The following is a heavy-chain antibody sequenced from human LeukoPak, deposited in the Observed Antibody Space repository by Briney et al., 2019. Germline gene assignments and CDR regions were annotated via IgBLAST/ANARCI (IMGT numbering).Heavy chain of an antibody. CDR3: ARLDCSSTSCLTQNWFDP. Sequence: PSETLSLTCTVSGGSISSGGYYWRWIRQHPGKGLEWIGYIYYSGSTYYNPSLKSRVTISVDTSKNQFSLKLSSVTAADTAVYYCARLDCSSTSCLTQNWFDPWGQGTLVTVSS. D-gene: IGHD2-2*01. CDR2: IYYSGST. CDR1: GGSISSGGYY. J-gene: IGHJ5*02. V-gene: IGHV4-31*03.